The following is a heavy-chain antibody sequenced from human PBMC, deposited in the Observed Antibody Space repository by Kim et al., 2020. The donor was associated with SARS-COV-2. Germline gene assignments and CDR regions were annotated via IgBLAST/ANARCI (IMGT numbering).Heavy chain of an antibody. Sequence: GESLKISCKGSGYSFTSYWIGWVRQMPGKGLEWMGIIYPGDSDTRYSPSFQGQVTISADKSISTAYLQWSSLKASDTAMYYCARHTDYYDSSGYPPGDYWGQGTLVTVSS. J-gene: IGHJ4*02. V-gene: IGHV5-51*01. D-gene: IGHD3-22*01. CDR2: IYPGDSDT. CDR1: GYSFTSYW. CDR3: ARHTDYYDSSGYPPGDY.